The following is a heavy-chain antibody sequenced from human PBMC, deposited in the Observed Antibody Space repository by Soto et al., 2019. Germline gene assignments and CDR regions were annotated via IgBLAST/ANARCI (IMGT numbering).Heavy chain of an antibody. D-gene: IGHD1-7*01. J-gene: IGHJ4*02. V-gene: IGHV3-23*01. CDR1: GFMLNNYA. Sequence: EVQLLESGGGLLQPGGSLRLSCAASGFMLNNYAMNWVRQAPGKGLEWVSSISGSGSTINYTDSVRGRFTISRDTSKSTLYLKLDTLRSEDTTVYYCAKPPGNTVYYPFHYWGQGPLVTVPS. CDR3: AKPPGNTVYYPFHY. CDR2: ISGSGSTI.